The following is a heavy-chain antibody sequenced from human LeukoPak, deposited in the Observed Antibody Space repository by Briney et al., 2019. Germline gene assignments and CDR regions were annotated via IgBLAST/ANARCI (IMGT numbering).Heavy chain of an antibody. CDR3: ARATSGYDSWGYFDY. CDR1: GGTFSSYA. Sequence: SVKVSCKASGGTFSSYAISWVRQAPGQGLEWVGGIIPIFGTANYAQKFQGRVTITADESTSTAYMELSSLRSEDTAVYYCARATSGYDSWGYFDYWGQGTLVTVSS. D-gene: IGHD5-12*01. CDR2: IIPIFGTA. J-gene: IGHJ4*02. V-gene: IGHV1-69*01.